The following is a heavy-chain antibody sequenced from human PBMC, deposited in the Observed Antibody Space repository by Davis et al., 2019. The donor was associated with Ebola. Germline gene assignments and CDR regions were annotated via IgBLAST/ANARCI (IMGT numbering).Heavy chain of an antibody. J-gene: IGHJ4*02. V-gene: IGHV3-21*01. Sequence: GESLKISCAASGFSFRSYGMHWVRQAPGKGLEWVSSISSSSSYIYYADSVKGRFTISRDNAKNSLYLQMNSLRAEDTAVYYCARDDVSYYDSSGYFYWGQGTLVTVSS. CDR2: ISSSSSYI. CDR1: GFSFRSYG. CDR3: ARDDVSYYDSSGYFY. D-gene: IGHD3-22*01.